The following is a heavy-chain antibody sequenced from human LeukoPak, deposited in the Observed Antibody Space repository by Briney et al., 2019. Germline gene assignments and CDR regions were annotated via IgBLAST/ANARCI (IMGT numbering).Heavy chain of an antibody. CDR3: AKDIRGSTSWYGLAY. CDR2: ISWDGGST. Sequence: GGSLRLSCAASGFTFDDYAMHWVRQTPGKGLEWVSLISWDGGSTYYADSVKGRFTISRDNSKNSLYLQMNSLRAEDTALCYCAKDIRGSTSWYGLAYWGQGTLVTVSS. D-gene: IGHD6-13*01. CDR1: GFTFDDYA. J-gene: IGHJ4*02. V-gene: IGHV3-43D*03.